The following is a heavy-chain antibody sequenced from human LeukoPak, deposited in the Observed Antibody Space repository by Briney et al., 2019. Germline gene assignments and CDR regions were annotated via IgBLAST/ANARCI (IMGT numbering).Heavy chain of an antibody. J-gene: IGHJ3*01. D-gene: IGHD2/OR15-2a*01. CDR2: ISSNGGST. CDR1: GFTFSSYA. CDR3: TNFKPPAPDALDV. V-gene: IGHV3-64*01. Sequence: PGGSLRLSCAASGFTFSSYAMHWVRLAPGKGLEYVSAISSNGGSTYYANSVKGRFTISRDNAQRLVYLQMNSLRAEDTAVYYCTNFKPPAPDALDVWGQGTLITVSS.